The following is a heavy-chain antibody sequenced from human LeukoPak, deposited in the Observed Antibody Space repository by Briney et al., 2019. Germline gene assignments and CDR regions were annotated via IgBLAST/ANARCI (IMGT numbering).Heavy chain of an antibody. CDR2: IKQDGSEK. Sequence: ETLSLTCTVSDGSINNYYWTWVRQAPGKGLEWVANIKQDGSEKYYVDSVKGRFTISRDNAKNSLYLQMNSLRAEDTAVYYCATDHGIAVAGTNYWGQGTLVTVSS. CDR3: ATDHGIAVAGTNY. V-gene: IGHV3-7*01. J-gene: IGHJ4*02. CDR1: DGSINNYY. D-gene: IGHD6-19*01.